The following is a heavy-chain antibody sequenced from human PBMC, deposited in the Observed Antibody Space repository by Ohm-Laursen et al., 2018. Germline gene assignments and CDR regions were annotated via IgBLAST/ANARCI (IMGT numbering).Heavy chain of an antibody. CDR2: IYHSGTT. CDR1: GYSISSGYY. J-gene: IGHJ4*02. V-gene: IGHV4-38-2*01. CDR3: ARVMRMLGDYVKYFDH. D-gene: IGHD4-17*01. Sequence: GTLSLTCAVSGYSISSGYYWGWIRQPPGKGLEWIGTIYHSGTTYYNPSLKSRVTISVDTSKNQFSLNLRPVTAADTALYYCARVMRMLGDYVKYFDHWGQGTLVTVSS.